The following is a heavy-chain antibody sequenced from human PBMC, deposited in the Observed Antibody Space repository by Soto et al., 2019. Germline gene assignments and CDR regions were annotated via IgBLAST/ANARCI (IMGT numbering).Heavy chain of an antibody. CDR1: GGSFSGYY. J-gene: IGHJ5*02. Sequence: SETLSLTCAVYGGSFSGYYWSWIRQPPGKGLEWIGEINHSGSTNYNPSLKSRVTISVDTSENQFSLKLSSVTAADTAVYYCARVIPPEAANWFDPWGQGTLVTVSS. CDR2: INHSGST. V-gene: IGHV4-34*01. CDR3: ARVIPPEAANWFDP. D-gene: IGHD6-19*01.